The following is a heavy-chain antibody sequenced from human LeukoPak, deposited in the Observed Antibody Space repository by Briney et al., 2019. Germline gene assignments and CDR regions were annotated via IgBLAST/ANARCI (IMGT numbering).Heavy chain of an antibody. D-gene: IGHD5-12*01. CDR1: GFTFSSYG. Sequence: GGSPRLSCAASGFTFSSYGMSWVRLAPGKGLEWISVIYGGSNTYYYADSVKGRFTISRDNSKNTVYLQMNSLRVEDTAIYYCARGSGFETGDYWGQGTLVTVSS. CDR3: ARGSGFETGDY. V-gene: IGHV3-23*03. J-gene: IGHJ4*02. CDR2: IYGGSNT.